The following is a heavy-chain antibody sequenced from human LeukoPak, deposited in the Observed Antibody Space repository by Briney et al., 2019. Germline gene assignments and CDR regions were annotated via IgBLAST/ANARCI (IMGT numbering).Heavy chain of an antibody. CDR2: LRSDGSNK. D-gene: IGHD3-16*01. Sequence: GGSLRLSCAASGFTFSNCDMQWVRQAPGKGREGVAFLRSDGSNKYYADSVKGRFIISRDTSKNTLYLQMNSLRAEDMAVYYCAKDYDGANGNLDYWGQGTLVTVSS. CDR1: GFTFSNCD. CDR3: AKDYDGANGNLDY. V-gene: IGHV3-30*02. J-gene: IGHJ4*02.